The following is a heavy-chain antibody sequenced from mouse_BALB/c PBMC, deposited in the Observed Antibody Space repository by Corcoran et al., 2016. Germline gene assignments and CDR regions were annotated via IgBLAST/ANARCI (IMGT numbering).Heavy chain of an antibody. CDR3: ARDGGLRRNYALDY. J-gene: IGHJ4*01. V-gene: IGHV1-22*01. CDR2: INPNNGGT. CDR1: GYTFTEYT. D-gene: IGHD2-4*01. Sequence: EVQLQQSGPELVKPGASVKISCKTSGYTFTEYTMHWVKQSHGKSLEWIGSINPNNGGTSYNQKFKGKATLTVDKSSSTAYMELRSLTSEDSAVYYCARDGGLRRNYALDYWGQGTSVTVS.